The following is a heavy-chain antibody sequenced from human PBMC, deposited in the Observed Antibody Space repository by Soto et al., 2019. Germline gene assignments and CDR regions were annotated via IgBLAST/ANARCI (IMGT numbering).Heavy chain of an antibody. CDR3: ARGLGDGDYYGVNWFGP. CDR2: IIPILGIA. J-gene: IGHJ5*02. D-gene: IGHD4-17*01. Sequence: QVQLVQSGAEVKKPGSSVKVSCKASGGTFSSYTISWVRQAPGQGLEWMGRIIPILGIAKYAQKFQGRGKSTQNKPTSTTYREQRSLRSEDRAVYYRARGLGDGDYYGVNWFGPWGQGNLVIGSS. V-gene: IGHV1-69*02. CDR1: GGTFSSYT.